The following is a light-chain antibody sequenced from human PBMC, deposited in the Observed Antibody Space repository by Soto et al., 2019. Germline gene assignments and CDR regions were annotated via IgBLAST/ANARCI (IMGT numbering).Light chain of an antibody. J-gene: IGLJ1*01. V-gene: IGLV2-8*01. CDR3: NSYVGSNNYV. Sequence: QSALTQPPSASGSPGQAGTISCTGTSSDITDNKYVSWFQQHPGKAPKVLIYEVNKRPSGVPDRFSGSKSGNTASLTVSGLQADDEADYYCNSYVGSNNYVFGTGTKVTVL. CDR2: EVN. CDR1: SSDITDNKY.